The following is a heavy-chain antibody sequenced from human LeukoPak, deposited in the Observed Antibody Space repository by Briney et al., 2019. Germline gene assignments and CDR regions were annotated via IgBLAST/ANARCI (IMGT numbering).Heavy chain of an antibody. D-gene: IGHD3-22*01. J-gene: IGHJ4*02. CDR2: INPSGGST. Sequence: ASVKVSCKASGYTFTSYYLYWVRQAPGQGLEWMGVINPSGGSTTSAQKFQGRVTMTRDTSTSTVYMELRSLRSEDTAVYYCARGPGPADDGGGYCFDYWGQGTLVTVYS. V-gene: IGHV1-46*01. CDR1: GYTFTSYY. CDR3: ARGPGPADDGGGYCFDY.